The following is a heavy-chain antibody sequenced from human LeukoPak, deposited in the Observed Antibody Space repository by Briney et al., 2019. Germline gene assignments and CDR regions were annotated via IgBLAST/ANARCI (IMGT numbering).Heavy chain of an antibody. J-gene: IGHJ4*02. CDR3: ARDRGSTGWYGMNY. Sequence: GGSLRLSCAASGFTFSGYWMHWVRQAPGKGLVWVSRIKNDGSSTNYADSVKGRFTISRDNAKNTLYLELNSLRAEDTAVYYCARDRGSTGWYGMNYLGQGILVTVSS. V-gene: IGHV3-74*01. CDR1: GFTFSGYW. CDR2: IKNDGSST. D-gene: IGHD6-19*01.